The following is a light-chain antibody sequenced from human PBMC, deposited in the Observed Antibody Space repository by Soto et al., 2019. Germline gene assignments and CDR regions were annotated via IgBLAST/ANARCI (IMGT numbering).Light chain of an antibody. Sequence: QSVLAQPPSISGAPGQRVTISCTGSNSNIGAGYDVHWYQQLPGTVPKLLIYSNNNRPSGVPDRFSGSKSGASASLAITGLQAEDETVYYCQSYDSSLSAWVFGGGTQLT. J-gene: IGLJ3*02. CDR3: QSYDSSLSAWV. CDR1: NSNIGAGYD. V-gene: IGLV1-40*01. CDR2: SNN.